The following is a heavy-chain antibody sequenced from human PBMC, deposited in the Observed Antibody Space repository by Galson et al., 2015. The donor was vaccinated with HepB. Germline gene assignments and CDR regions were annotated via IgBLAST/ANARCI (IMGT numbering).Heavy chain of an antibody. CDR1: GGSISSYY. J-gene: IGHJ4*02. Sequence: ETLSLTCTVSGGSISSYYWSWIRQPPGKGLEWIGYIYYSGSTNYNPSLKSRVTISVDTSKNQFSLKLSSVTAADTAVYYCASLGNQYDYWGQGTLVTVSS. CDR2: IYYSGST. CDR3: ASLGNQYDY. V-gene: IGHV4-59*01. D-gene: IGHD1-14*01.